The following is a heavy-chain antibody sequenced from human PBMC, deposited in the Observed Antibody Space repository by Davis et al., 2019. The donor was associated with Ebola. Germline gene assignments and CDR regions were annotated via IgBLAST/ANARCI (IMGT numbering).Heavy chain of an antibody. CDR1: GGSISSSSYY. CDR3: AIGFDP. V-gene: IGHV4-39*01. Sequence: PGGSLRLSCTVSGGSISSSSYYWGWIRQPPGKGLEWIGSIYYSGITYYNPSLKSRVTISVDTSKNQFSLKLSSVTAADTAVYYCAIGFDPWGQGTLVTVSS. CDR2: IYYSGIT. J-gene: IGHJ5*02.